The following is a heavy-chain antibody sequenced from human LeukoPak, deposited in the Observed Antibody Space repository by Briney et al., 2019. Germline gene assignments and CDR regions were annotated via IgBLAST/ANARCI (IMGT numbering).Heavy chain of an antibody. J-gene: IGHJ5*02. V-gene: IGHV4-34*01. CDR2: INHSGST. CDR3: ARCVPRWLVKS. Sequence: PSETLSLTCAVYGGSFSSYYWSWIRQPPGKGLEWIGEINHSGSTNYNPSLKSRVTISVDTSKNQFSLKLSSVTAADTAVYYCARCVPRWLVKSWGQGTLVTVSS. D-gene: IGHD6-19*01. CDR1: GGSFSSYY.